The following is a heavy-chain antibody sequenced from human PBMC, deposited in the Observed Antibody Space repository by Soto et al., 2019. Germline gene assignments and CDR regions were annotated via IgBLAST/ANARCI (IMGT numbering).Heavy chain of an antibody. CDR1: GGTFSSYA. V-gene: IGHV1-69*13. CDR2: IIPIFGTA. Sequence: ASVKVSCKASGGTFSSYAISWVRQAPGQGLEWMGGIIPIFGTANYAQKFQGRVTITADESTSTAYMELSSLRSEDTAVYYCARGVELEQLVGGPTDRKRFEIDEFVYWGQGTLVTVSS. CDR3: ARGVELEQLVGGPTDRKRFEIDEFVY. D-gene: IGHD6-13*01. J-gene: IGHJ4*02.